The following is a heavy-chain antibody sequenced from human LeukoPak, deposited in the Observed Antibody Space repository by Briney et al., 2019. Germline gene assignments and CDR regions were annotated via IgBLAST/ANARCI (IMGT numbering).Heavy chain of an antibody. D-gene: IGHD4-17*01. CDR1: GFTFSSYS. V-gene: IGHV3-21*01. Sequence: PGGSLRLSCAASGFTFSSYSMNWVRQAPGKGLEWVSSISSSSSYIYYADSVKGRFTISRDNAKNSLYLQMNSLRAEDTAVYYCARGLGDYYLRGFDYWGQGTLVTVSS. CDR3: ARGLGDYYLRGFDY. CDR2: ISSSSSYI. J-gene: IGHJ4*02.